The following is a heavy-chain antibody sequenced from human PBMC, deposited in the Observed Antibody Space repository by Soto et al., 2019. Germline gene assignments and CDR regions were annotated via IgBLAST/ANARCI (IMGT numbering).Heavy chain of an antibody. CDR2: IIPLFGTA. J-gene: IGHJ4*02. D-gene: IGHD2-21*02. Sequence: QVQLVQHGAEVKKPGSSVKISCKASGGTFSSNTINWVRQAAGQGLEWMGGIIPLFGTANYAEKVQGRVTITADKSTNTEYMELNSLRSEDTAVYFCASKAACGGDCYAFDSWGQGALVTVSS. CDR1: GGTFSSNT. CDR3: ASKAACGGDCYAFDS. V-gene: IGHV1-69*06.